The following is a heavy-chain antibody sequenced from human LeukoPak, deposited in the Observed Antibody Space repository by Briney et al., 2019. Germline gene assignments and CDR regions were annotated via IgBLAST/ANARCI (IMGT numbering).Heavy chain of an antibody. CDR3: ARLTVTKREFDY. CDR2: IYTSGST. D-gene: IGHD4-17*01. J-gene: IGHJ4*02. V-gene: IGHV4-4*07. CDR1: GGSISSYY. Sequence: SETLSLTCTVSGGSISSYYWSWIRQPAGKGLEWIGRIYTSGSTYYNPSLKSRVTISVDTSKNQFSLKLSSVTAADTAVYYCARLTVTKREFDYWGQGTLVTVSS.